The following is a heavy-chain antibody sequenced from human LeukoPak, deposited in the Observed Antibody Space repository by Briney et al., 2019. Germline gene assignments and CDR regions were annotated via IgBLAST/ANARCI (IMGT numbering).Heavy chain of an antibody. CDR1: GFTFSSYW. CDR3: ARDLPWGDCSGTTCITTYDI. D-gene: IGHD2-2*01. Sequence: PGGSLRLSCAASGFTFSSYWMTWVRLPPGKGLEWVANIKPDESEKYYVDSLKGRFTISRDNAKNSVYLHMNSLRPEDTAVYYCARDLPWGDCSGTTCITTYDIWGQGTMVTVSS. V-gene: IGHV3-7*01. J-gene: IGHJ3*02. CDR2: IKPDESEK.